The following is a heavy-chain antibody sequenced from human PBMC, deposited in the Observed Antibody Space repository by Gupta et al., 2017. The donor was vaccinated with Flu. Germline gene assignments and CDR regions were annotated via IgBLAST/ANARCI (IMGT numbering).Heavy chain of an antibody. Sequence: QVQLVQSGAEVKKPGSSVKVSCKASGGTFNFYAVTWVRQAPGQGLEWMGVIIPVFGTTKYAPKFQGRVAITADESTSTAYIELSSLRSEDTAVYYCARGTGYSSRWYEEYYWGQGTLVTVSS. CDR1: GGTFNFYA. V-gene: IGHV1-69*01. CDR2: IIPVFGTT. CDR3: ARGTGYSSRWYEEYY. J-gene: IGHJ4*02. D-gene: IGHD6-13*01.